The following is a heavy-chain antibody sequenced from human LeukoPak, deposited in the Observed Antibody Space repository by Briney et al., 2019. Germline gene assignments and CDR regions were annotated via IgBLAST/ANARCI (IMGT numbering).Heavy chain of an antibody. CDR1: GFTFSSYS. CDR3: ARDQSDYYDSSGHDAFDI. J-gene: IGHJ3*02. V-gene: IGHV3-21*01. D-gene: IGHD3-22*01. Sequence: GGSLRLSCAASGFTFSSYSMNWVRQAPGKGLEWVSSISSSSSYIYYADSVKGRFTISRDNAKNSLYLQMNGLRAEDTAVYYCARDQSDYYDSSGHDAFDIWGQGTMVTVSS. CDR2: ISSSSSYI.